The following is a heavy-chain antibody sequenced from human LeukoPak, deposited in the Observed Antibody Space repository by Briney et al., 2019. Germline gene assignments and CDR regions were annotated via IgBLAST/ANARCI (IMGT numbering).Heavy chain of an antibody. CDR2: ISSSSSTI. D-gene: IGHD1-20*01. J-gene: IGHJ3*02. V-gene: IGHV3-48*01. CDR1: GFTFSSYS. CDR3: ARDYPPPDYNWNVGAFDI. Sequence: GGSLRLSCTASGFTFSSYSMNWVRQAPGKGLEWVSYISSSSSTIYYADSVKGRFTISRDNAKNSLYLQMNSLRAEDTAVYYCARDYPPPDYNWNVGAFDIWGQGTMVTVSS.